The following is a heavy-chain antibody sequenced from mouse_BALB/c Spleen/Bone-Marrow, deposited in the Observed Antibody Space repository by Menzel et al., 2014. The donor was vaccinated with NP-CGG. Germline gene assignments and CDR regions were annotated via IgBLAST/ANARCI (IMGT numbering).Heavy chain of an antibody. CDR3: ARGSYYEGAMDY. CDR1: GFSLTSYG. V-gene: IGHV2-9*02. J-gene: IGHJ4*01. Sequence: VKLMESGPGLVAPSQSLSITCTVSGFSLTSYGVHWVRQPPGKVLKWLGVIWAGGSTNYNSALMSRLSISKDNSKSQVFLKMNSLQTDDTAMYYCARGSYYEGAMDYWGQGTSVTVSS. CDR2: IWAGGST. D-gene: IGHD1-1*01.